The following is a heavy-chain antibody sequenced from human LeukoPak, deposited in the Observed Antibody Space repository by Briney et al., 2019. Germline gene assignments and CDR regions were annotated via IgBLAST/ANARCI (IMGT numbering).Heavy chain of an antibody. D-gene: IGHD6-19*01. CDR3: ARGLGGIAVAGEAFDI. J-gene: IGHJ3*02. CDR1: GFTFSSYS. V-gene: IGHV3-48*01. Sequence: PGGSLRLSCAASGFTFSSYSMNWVRQAPGKGVEWVSYISSSSSTIYYADSVKGRFTISRDNAKNSLYLQMNSLRAEDTAVYYCARGLGGIAVAGEAFDIWGQGTMVTVSS. CDR2: ISSSSSTI.